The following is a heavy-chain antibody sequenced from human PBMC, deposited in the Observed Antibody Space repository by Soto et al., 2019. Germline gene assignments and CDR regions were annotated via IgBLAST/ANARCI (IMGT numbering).Heavy chain of an antibody. V-gene: IGHV1-69*13. Sequence: ASVKVSCKASGGTFSSYAISWVRQAPGQGLEWMGGIIPIFGTANYAQKFQGRVTITADESTSTAYMELSSLRSEDTAVYYCAREAAGYNGLYYFDYWGQGTLVTVSS. J-gene: IGHJ4*02. CDR3: AREAAGYNGLYYFDY. CDR1: GGTFSSYA. D-gene: IGHD5-12*01. CDR2: IIPIFGTA.